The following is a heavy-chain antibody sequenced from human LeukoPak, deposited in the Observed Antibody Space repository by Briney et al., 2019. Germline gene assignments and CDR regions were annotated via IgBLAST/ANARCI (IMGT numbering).Heavy chain of an antibody. CDR1: GYTFTSYD. V-gene: IGHV1-8*01. D-gene: IGHD7-27*01. Sequence: ASVTVSCKASGYTFTSYDFNWVRQATGQRPEWMGWMSPNSGDTGYAQKFQNRVTMTRNTSISTAYMELSSLRSDDTAVYYCARGPPNWGYDYWGPGTLVTVSS. J-gene: IGHJ4*02. CDR3: ARGPPNWGYDY. CDR2: MSPNSGDT.